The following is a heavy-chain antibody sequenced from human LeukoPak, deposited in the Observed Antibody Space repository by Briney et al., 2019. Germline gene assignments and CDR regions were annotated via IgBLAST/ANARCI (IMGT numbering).Heavy chain of an antibody. CDR3: ARQIDRDGYNYGWYFDL. CDR2: IYTSGST. CDR1: GGSISSYY. J-gene: IGHJ2*01. Sequence: SETLSLTCTVSGGSISSYYWSWIRQPPGKGLEWIGYIYTSGSTNYNPSLKSRVTISEDTSKNQFSLKLSSVTAADTAVYYCARQIDRDGYNYGWYFDLWGRGTLVTVSS. V-gene: IGHV4-4*09. D-gene: IGHD5-24*01.